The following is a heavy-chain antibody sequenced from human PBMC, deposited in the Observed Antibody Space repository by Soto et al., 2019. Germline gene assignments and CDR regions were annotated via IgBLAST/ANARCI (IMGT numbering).Heavy chain of an antibody. CDR3: ARSPRNYIYYYYYMDV. V-gene: IGHV4-34*01. D-gene: IGHD1-7*01. J-gene: IGHJ6*03. CDR1: GGSFSGYY. CDR2: INHSGST. Sequence: SETLSLTCAVYGGSFSGYYWSWIRQPPGKGLEWIGEINHSGSTNYNPSLKSRVTISVDTSKNQFSLKLSSVTAADTAVYYCARSPRNYIYYYYYMDVWGKGTTVTVSS.